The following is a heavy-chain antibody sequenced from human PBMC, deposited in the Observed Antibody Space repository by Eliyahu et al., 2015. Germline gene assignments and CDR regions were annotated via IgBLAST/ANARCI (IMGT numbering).Heavy chain of an antibody. CDR1: GFTFDDYA. V-gene: IGHV3-9*01. J-gene: IGHJ3*02. CDR3: AKEVDTAYI. Sequence: EVQLVESGGGLVQPGRSLRLSCAASGFTFDDYAMHWVRQAPGKGLEWVSGISWNSGSIGYADSVKGRFTISRDNAKNSLYLQMNSLRAEDTALYYCAKEVDTAYIWGQGTMVTVSS. D-gene: IGHD5-18*01. CDR2: ISWNSGSI.